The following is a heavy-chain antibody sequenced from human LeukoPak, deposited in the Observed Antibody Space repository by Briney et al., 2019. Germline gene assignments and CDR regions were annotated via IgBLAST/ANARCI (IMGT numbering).Heavy chain of an antibody. CDR1: GGTFSSHT. J-gene: IGHJ4*02. CDR2: INIIFGTA. Sequence: SVKVSCKASGGTFSSHTITWVRQAPGQGLEWMGGINIIFGTANYAQKFQGRVTIIADESTSTAYMELSSLRSEDTAVYYCARDHDPHCSGGSCYSGSDYWGQGTLVTVSS. V-gene: IGHV1-69*13. D-gene: IGHD2-15*01. CDR3: ARDHDPHCSGGSCYSGSDY.